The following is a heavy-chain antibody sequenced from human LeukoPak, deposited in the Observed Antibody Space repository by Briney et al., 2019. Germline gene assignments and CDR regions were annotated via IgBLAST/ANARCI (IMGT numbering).Heavy chain of an antibody. J-gene: IGHJ4*02. CDR3: AKDLGYCGVGSCTTIDY. Sequence: PGGSLRLSCAASGFTFSSYGMHWVRQAPGKGLEWVAVISYGGSNKYYADSVKGRFTISRDNSKNTLFLQMTSLRAEDTAVYYCAKDLGYCGVGSCTTIDYWGQGTLVTVSS. D-gene: IGHD2-15*01. V-gene: IGHV3-30*18. CDR1: GFTFSSYG. CDR2: ISYGGSNK.